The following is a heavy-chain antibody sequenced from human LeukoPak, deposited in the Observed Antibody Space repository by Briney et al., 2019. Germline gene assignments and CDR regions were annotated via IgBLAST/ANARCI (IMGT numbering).Heavy chain of an antibody. V-gene: IGHV3-9*01. Sequence: GGSLGLSCAASGFTFDDYAMHWVRQAPGKGLEWVSGISWNSGSIGYADSVKGRFTISRDNAKNSLYLQMNSLRAEDTALYYCAKDADYWGQGTLVTVSS. J-gene: IGHJ4*02. CDR1: GFTFDDYA. CDR3: AKDADY. CDR2: ISWNSGSI.